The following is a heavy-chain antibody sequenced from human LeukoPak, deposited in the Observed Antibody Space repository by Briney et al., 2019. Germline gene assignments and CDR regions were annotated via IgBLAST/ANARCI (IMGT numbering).Heavy chain of an antibody. CDR3: AKVMKTSGVIVYSWFDH. D-gene: IGHD2/OR15-2a*01. Sequence: SETLSLTCTVSGDSITRSTYYWGWIRQTPGKGLEWIGSIYYSGTTYYNPSLKSRVTISVDTSKNQFSLKLSSVTAADTAVYYCAKVMKTSGVIVYSWFDHWGQGTLVTVSS. CDR1: GDSITRSTYY. CDR2: IYYSGTT. V-gene: IGHV4-39*01. J-gene: IGHJ5*02.